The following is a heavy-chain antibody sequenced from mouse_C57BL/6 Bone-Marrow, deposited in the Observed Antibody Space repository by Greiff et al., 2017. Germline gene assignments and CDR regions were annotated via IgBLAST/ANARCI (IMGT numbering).Heavy chain of an antibody. V-gene: IGHV1-59*01. Sequence: QVQLQQPGAELVRPGTSVKLSCKASGYTFTSYWMHWVKQRPGQGLEWIGVIDPSDSYTNYNQKFKGKATLTVDKSSSTAYMQLSSLTSEDSAVYYCASRKLNRSSYGNYFDYWGQGTTLTVSS. D-gene: IGHD1-1*01. CDR1: GYTFTSYW. J-gene: IGHJ2*01. CDR3: ASRKLNRSSYGNYFDY. CDR2: IDPSDSYT.